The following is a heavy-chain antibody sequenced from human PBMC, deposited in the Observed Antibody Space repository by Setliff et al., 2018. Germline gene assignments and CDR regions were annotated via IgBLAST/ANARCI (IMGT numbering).Heavy chain of an antibody. J-gene: IGHJ4*02. CDR1: GGSISSYY. CDR2: IYIGGSA. CDR3: ARSFSRREKFLLDY. Sequence: SETLSLTCTVSGGSISSYYWSWIRQPAGKGLEWIGHIYIGGSANYNPSLKSRVTISIDTSKSQFSLKVSSVTAADTAVYYCARSFSRREKFLLDYWGQGALVTVSS. V-gene: IGHV4-4*07.